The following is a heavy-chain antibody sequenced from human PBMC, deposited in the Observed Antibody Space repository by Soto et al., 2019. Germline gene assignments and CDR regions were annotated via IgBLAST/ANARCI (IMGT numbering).Heavy chain of an antibody. D-gene: IGHD5-12*01. Sequence: ASVKVSCKASGYTFTGYYMHWVRQAPGQGLEWMGWINPNSGGTNYAQKFQGWVTMTRDTSISTAYMELSRLRSDDTAVYYCARDEGDGYNYLGYWGQGTLVTVSS. CDR3: ARDEGDGYNYLGY. V-gene: IGHV1-2*04. CDR1: GYTFTGYY. CDR2: INPNSGGT. J-gene: IGHJ4*02.